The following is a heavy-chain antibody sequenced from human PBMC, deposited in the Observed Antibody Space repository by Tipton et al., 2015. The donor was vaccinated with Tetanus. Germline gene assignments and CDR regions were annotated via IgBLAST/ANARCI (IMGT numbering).Heavy chain of an antibody. CDR1: GDYLSDYY. CDR2: IHRGGST. Sequence: LRLSCGVFGDYLSDYYWTWVRQPPGKGLEWIGEIHRGGSTNYNPSLKSRVTISMDRSENQISLKMTSVTAADTAVYYCAGVTAQRTELYFEHWGQGTQVTVSS. V-gene: IGHV4-34*01. CDR3: AGVTAQRTELYFEH. J-gene: IGHJ1*01. D-gene: IGHD2-8*02.